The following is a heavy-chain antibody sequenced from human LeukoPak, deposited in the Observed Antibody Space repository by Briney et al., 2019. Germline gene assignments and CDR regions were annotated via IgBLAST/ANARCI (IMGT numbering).Heavy chain of an antibody. V-gene: IGHV1-2*02. J-gene: IGHJ4*02. D-gene: IGHD3-16*01. Sequence: ASVKVSCKASGYTFTGYYMHWVRQAPGQGLEWMGWINPNSGGTNYAQKFQGRVTMTRDTSISTAYMELSRLRSDDTAVYYCARYVPYPGWGAFDYWGQGTLVTVSS. CDR2: INPNSGGT. CDR3: ARYVPYPGWGAFDY. CDR1: GYTFTGYY.